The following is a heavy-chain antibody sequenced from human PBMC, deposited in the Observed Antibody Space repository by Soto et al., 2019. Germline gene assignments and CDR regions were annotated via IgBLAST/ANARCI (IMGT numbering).Heavy chain of an antibody. CDR2: ISDDGSNQ. CDR1: GFTFSRYG. D-gene: IGHD3-3*01. Sequence: QVHLVESGGGVVQPGKSLRLSCAASGFTFSRYGMHWVRQAPGKGLEWVALISDDGSNQDYADSVKGRFTISRDNSRNTLYLQMNSLRVEDTAVYYCAKTLRFLELALDYYYGMDVWGQGTAVTVSS. CDR3: AKTLRFLELALDYYYGMDV. J-gene: IGHJ6*02. V-gene: IGHV3-30*18.